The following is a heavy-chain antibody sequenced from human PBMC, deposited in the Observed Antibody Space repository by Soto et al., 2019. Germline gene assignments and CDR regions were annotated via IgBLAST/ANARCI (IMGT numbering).Heavy chain of an antibody. V-gene: IGHV3-33*01. CDR1: GFTFSSYG. Sequence: QVQLVESGGGVVQPGRSLRLSCAASGFTFSSYGMHWVRQAPGKGLEWVAVIWYDGSNKYYADSVKGRFTNTRDNSKNALYLQMNSLRAEDTAVYYCARDEGSGLDYWGQGTLVTVSS. D-gene: IGHD6-19*01. J-gene: IGHJ4*02. CDR3: ARDEGSGLDY. CDR2: IWYDGSNK.